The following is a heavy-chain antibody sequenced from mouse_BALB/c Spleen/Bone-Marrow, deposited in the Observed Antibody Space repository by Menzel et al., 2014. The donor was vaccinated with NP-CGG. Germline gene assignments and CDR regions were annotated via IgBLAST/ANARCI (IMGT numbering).Heavy chain of an antibody. V-gene: IGHV4-1*02. CDR2: INPDSSTI. Sequence: EVKVEESGGGLVQPGGSLKLSCVASGFDFSRYWMSWVRQAPGKGLEWIGEINPDSSTINYTPSLKDKFIISRDNAKNTLYLQMSKVRSEDTTLYYCSLLGCYGYLDVWGAGTTVTISS. D-gene: IGHD6-2*01. J-gene: IGHJ1*01. CDR3: SLLGCYGYLDV. CDR1: GFDFSRYW.